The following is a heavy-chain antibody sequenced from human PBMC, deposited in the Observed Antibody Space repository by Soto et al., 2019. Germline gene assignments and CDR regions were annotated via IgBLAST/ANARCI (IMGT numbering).Heavy chain of an antibody. Sequence: HPGGSLRLSCAASGFTFSCSAMHWVRQASGKGLEWVGRIRSKANSYATAYAASVKGRFTISRDDSKNTAYLQMNSLKTEDTAVYYCXRHISLYCSGGSCYLDYWGQGTLVTVSS. J-gene: IGHJ4*02. CDR1: GFTFSCSA. CDR3: XRHISLYCSGGSCYLDY. V-gene: IGHV3-73*01. CDR2: IRSKANSYAT. D-gene: IGHD2-15*01.